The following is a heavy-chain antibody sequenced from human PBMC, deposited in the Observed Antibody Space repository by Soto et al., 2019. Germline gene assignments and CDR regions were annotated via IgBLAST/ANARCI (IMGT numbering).Heavy chain of an antibody. CDR2: IDPSDSYT. CDR1: GYSFTSYW. Sequence: LGESLKISCKGSGYSFTSYWISWVRQMPGKGLEWMGRIDPSDSYTNYSPSFQGHVTISADKSISTAYLQWSSLKAPDTAMYYCATNPIGYCSSTSCSGDYYYGMDVWGQGTKVPVSS. CDR3: ATNPIGYCSSTSCSGDYYYGMDV. J-gene: IGHJ6*02. V-gene: IGHV5-10-1*01. D-gene: IGHD2-2*01.